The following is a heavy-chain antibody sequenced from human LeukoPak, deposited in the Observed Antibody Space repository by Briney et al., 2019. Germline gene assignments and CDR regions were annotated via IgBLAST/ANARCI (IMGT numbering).Heavy chain of an antibody. CDR1: EFTFSRYN. V-gene: IGHV3-21*01. D-gene: IGHD5-12*01. J-gene: IGHJ4*02. CDR3: ARAGGYSNYDLDS. CDR2: TSSSGSYK. Sequence: GGSLRLSCAASEFTFSRYNMNWVRQAPGKGLEWVSSTSSSGSYKYYADSVKGRVTISRDNAKSSLYLQWNSLRADDTAVYYCARAGGYSNYDLDSWGQGTQVTVSS.